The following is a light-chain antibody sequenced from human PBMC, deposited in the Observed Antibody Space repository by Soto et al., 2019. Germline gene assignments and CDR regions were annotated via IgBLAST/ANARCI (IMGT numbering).Light chain of an antibody. CDR2: GAS. J-gene: IGKJ4*01. Sequence: EIVLTQSPGTLSLSPGERATLSCRASQSVSRNYLAWYQQKPGQAPRLLIYGASNRATGIPDRFSGSGSGTDFTLTISRLEPEDFAVYYCQQYGSSPLTFGGGTKVEIK. CDR3: QQYGSSPLT. CDR1: QSVSRNY. V-gene: IGKV3-20*01.